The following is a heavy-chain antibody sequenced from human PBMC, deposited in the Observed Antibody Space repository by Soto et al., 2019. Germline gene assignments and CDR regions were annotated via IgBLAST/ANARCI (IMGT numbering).Heavy chain of an antibody. D-gene: IGHD1-26*01. CDR1: GGSIRNGDYY. CDR2: VYYSGTT. J-gene: IGHJ4*02. V-gene: IGHV4-30-4*01. CDR3: VTVNLVGAASSFDY. Sequence: QVQLQEWGPGLVKPSQTLSLTCTVSGGSIRNGDYYWGWIRQPPGKGLDWIGYVYYSGTTYSHPTLNSRVSISVDTSENHSSLRLPSVTPADRAVYYCVTVNLVGAASSFDYWGPGTLVTVPS.